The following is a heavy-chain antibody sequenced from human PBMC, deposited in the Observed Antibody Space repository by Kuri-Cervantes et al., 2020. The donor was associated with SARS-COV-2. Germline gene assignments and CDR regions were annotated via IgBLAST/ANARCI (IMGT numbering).Heavy chain of an antibody. Sequence: GESLKISCAASGFTFSDYYMSWIRQAPGKGLEWVSYISSSGSTIYYADSVKGRFTISRDNAKNSLYLQMNSLRAEDTAVYYCAKDLREQLVPWEYFQHWGQGTLVTVSS. CDR3: AKDLREQLVPWEYFQH. D-gene: IGHD6-6*01. J-gene: IGHJ1*01. CDR1: GFTFSDYY. V-gene: IGHV3-11*01. CDR2: ISSSGSTI.